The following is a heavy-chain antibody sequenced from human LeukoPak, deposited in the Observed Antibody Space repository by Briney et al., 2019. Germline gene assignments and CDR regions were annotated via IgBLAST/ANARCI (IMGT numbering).Heavy chain of an antibody. J-gene: IGHJ4*02. CDR3: AKDPRPYSGSYYYYFDY. CDR2: IWYDGSNK. D-gene: IGHD1-26*01. CDR1: GFTFSSYG. Sequence: AGSLSLSCAASGFTFSSYGMHWVRQAPGKGLEWVAVIWYDGSNKYYADSVKGRFTISRDNSKNTLYLQMNSLRAEDTAVYYCAKDPRPYSGSYYYYFDYWGQGTLVTVSS. V-gene: IGHV3-33*06.